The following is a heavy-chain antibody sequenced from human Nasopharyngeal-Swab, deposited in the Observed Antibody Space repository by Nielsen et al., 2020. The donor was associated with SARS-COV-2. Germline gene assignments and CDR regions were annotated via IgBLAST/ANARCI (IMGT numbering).Heavy chain of an antibody. CDR2: ISVYNGNT. J-gene: IGHJ5*02. Sequence: ASVKVSCKASGYSFTNEGITWVRQAPGQGLEWMGWISVYNGNTDYAQKFQGRVTMTIDTSTSTAYMELRSLRFDDTAVYYCAREIPAFDPWGQGTLVTASS. CDR1: GYSFTNEG. V-gene: IGHV1-18*01. CDR3: AREIPAFDP.